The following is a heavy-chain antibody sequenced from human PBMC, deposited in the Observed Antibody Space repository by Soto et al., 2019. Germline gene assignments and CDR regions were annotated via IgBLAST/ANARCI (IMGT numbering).Heavy chain of an antibody. V-gene: IGHV2-5*02. CDR1: GISLSTSGVG. J-gene: IGHJ5*02. CDR2: IYWDDDK. CDR3: AHSYISQACWGVDP. Sequence: QITLKESGPTPVKPTQTLTLTCTFSGISLSTSGVGVGWIHQPPGKALEWLALIYWDDDKHYSPSLNSSLTTTNDTPKNRVGLTMTNMDTVDTATYYCAHSYISQACWGVDPWGQGTLVTVS. D-gene: IGHD3-16*01.